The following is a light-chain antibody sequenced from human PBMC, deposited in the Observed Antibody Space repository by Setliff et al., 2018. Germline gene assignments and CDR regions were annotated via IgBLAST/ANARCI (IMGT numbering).Light chain of an antibody. CDR2: DVN. V-gene: IGLV2-23*02. CDR1: SSDVGGCSY. J-gene: IGLJ3*02. CDR3: CSYAGNRLWV. Sequence: QSALTQPASVSGSPGQSITISCTGSSSDVGGCSYVSWYQQHPDKAPKLMIYDVNKRPSGVSNRFSGSKSGNTASLTISGLQVEDEADYFCCSYAGNRLWVFGGGTKVTVL.